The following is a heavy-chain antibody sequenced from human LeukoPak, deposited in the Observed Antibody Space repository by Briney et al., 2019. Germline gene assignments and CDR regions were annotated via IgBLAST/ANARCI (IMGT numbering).Heavy chain of an antibody. D-gene: IGHD5-24*01. J-gene: IGHJ5*02. Sequence: ASVKVSCKASGYTFTGYYMHWVRQAPGQGLEWMGWINPNSGGTNYAQKFQGRVTMTRDTSISTAYMELSRLRSDDMAVYYCARDEGGDGYNYNWFDPWGQGTLVTVSS. CDR1: GYTFTGYY. CDR3: ARDEGGDGYNYNWFDP. CDR2: INPNSGGT. V-gene: IGHV1-2*02.